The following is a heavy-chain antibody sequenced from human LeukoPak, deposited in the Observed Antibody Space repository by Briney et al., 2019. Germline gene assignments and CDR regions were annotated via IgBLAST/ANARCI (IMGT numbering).Heavy chain of an antibody. CDR2: ISPYNGNT. V-gene: IGHV1-18*01. D-gene: IGHD3-22*01. CDR1: GYTFNTYG. Sequence: ASVKVSCKPYGYTFNTYGITWVRQAPGQGLEWMGWISPYNGNTNYAQKFQGRVTMTTDASTSTAYMELRSLRSDDTAVYYCARGPHERSGYPDDWGQGTLVTVSS. J-gene: IGHJ4*02. CDR3: ARGPHERSGYPDD.